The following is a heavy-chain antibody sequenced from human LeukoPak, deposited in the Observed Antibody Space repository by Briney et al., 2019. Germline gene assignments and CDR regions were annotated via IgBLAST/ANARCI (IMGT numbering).Heavy chain of an antibody. CDR1: GFTFSNYW. V-gene: IGHV3-7*01. Sequence: GGSLRLSCAASGFTFSNYWMTWVRQAPGKGLEWVANIKQDGSEKYYVDSVKGRFTISRDNAKNPLSLQMNSLRAEDTTVYYCARDFHRRLYDSSGYYLYWGQGTLVTVSS. CDR3: ARDFHRRLYDSSGYYLY. CDR2: IKQDGSEK. J-gene: IGHJ4*02. D-gene: IGHD3-22*01.